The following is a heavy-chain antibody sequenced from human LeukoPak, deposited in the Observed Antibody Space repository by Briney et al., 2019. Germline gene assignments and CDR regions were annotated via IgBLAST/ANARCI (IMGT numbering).Heavy chain of an antibody. CDR2: IYYSGTT. V-gene: IGHV4-31*03. J-gene: IGHJ4*02. CDR1: GGSISSGAYF. Sequence: SETLSLTCTVSGGSISSGAYFWSWIRQHPGKGLEWIGFIYYSGTTYYNPSLKSRLTLSKDTSKNHFSLTLSSVTAADTAVYYCARAHESGGDYFDYWGQGTLVTVSS. D-gene: IGHD5-12*01. CDR3: ARAHESGGDYFDY.